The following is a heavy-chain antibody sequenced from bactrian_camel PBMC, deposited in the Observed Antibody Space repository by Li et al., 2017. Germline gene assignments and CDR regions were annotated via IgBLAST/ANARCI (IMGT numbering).Heavy chain of an antibody. CDR1: GYTYSRWC. V-gene: IGHV3S1*01. J-gene: IGHJ4*01. Sequence: HVQLVESGGDSVQAGGSLTLSCAASGYTYSRWCMGWFRQAPGKEREGVAVILTGGGVTSYADAVRGRFTISRDNAKNTLYLQMNSLKSEDTAMYYCAADLRAGGALARLTPAYKYRGQGTQVTVS. D-gene: IGHD4*01. CDR3: AADLRAGGALARLTPAYKY. CDR2: ILTGGGVT.